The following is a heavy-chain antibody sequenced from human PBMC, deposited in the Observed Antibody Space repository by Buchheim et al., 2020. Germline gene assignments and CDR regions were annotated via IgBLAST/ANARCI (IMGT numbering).Heavy chain of an antibody. D-gene: IGHD6-6*01. Sequence: QVQLVQSGAEVEKPGASVKVSCKPSGYTFTSYDVNWVRQATGQGLEWMGWMNPDSGNTGNAQKFQGRVTMTRDTSIGTAYMGRSRLRDDDTDVYLCAGGRGSTADRGYIDYWGQGTL. J-gene: IGHJ4*02. CDR1: GYTFTSYD. CDR3: AGGRGSTADRGYIDY. V-gene: IGHV1-8*02. CDR2: MNPDSGNT.